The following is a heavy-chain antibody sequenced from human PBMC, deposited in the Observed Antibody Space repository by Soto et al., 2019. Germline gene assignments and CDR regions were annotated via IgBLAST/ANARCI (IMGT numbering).Heavy chain of an antibody. J-gene: IGHJ5*02. CDR2: IYTGGST. Sequence: EVQLVESGGGLIQPGGSLRLSCAASGFTVSRDYMSWVRQAPGKGLEWVSVIYTGGSTYYADSVKGRFTFSRDNSKNTLYRQINSLRAEDTAVYYCARAYGGNPALFDPWGQGTLVTVSS. D-gene: IGHD4-17*01. V-gene: IGHV3-53*01. CDR1: GFTVSRDY. CDR3: ARAYGGNPALFDP.